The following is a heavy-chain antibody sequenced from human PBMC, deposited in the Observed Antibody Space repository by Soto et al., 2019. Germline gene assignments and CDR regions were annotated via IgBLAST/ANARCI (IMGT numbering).Heavy chain of an antibody. V-gene: IGHV1-46*01. J-gene: IGHJ1*01. Sequence: QVQLVQSGAEVKKPGASVKVSCKASGYTFTSYYMHWVRQAPGQGLEWMGIINPSGGSTSYAQKFQGRVTMTRDTSTGTVYMELSSLRSEDTAVYYCARGRYCSGGSCYPGGQYFQHWGQGTLVTVSS. CDR3: ARGRYCSGGSCYPGGQYFQH. CDR1: GYTFTSYY. D-gene: IGHD2-15*01. CDR2: INPSGGST.